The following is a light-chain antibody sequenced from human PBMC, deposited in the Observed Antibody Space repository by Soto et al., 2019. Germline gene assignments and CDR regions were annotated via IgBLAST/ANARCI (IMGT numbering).Light chain of an antibody. V-gene: IGKV1-39*01. CDR3: QQSRNTPYT. CDR2: AAS. J-gene: IGKJ2*01. Sequence: DLQVTQSPPALSASVGDRVIITCRASQSISSSLNWYQQKPGKAPKVLIHAASSLQSGVPSRFSGSGSGTDFTLTINSLQPEDFATYYCQQSRNTPYTFGQGTKLEIK. CDR1: QSISSS.